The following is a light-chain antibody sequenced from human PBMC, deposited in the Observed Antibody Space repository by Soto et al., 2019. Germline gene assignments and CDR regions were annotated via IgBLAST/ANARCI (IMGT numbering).Light chain of an antibody. J-gene: IGLJ3*02. Sequence: QSVLTQPASVSGSPGQSITIYCIGSSSDIGGSNYVSWYQQHPGKVPKLIIYEVSNRPSGVSNRFFGSKSGSAASLTISGLQSGDEADYYCSSYMRGSTLFGGGTQLTVL. CDR3: SSYMRGSTL. V-gene: IGLV2-14*01. CDR2: EVS. CDR1: SSDIGGSNY.